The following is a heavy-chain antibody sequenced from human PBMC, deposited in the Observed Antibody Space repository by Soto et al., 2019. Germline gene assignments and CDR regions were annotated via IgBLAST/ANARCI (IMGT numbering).Heavy chain of an antibody. CDR1: GFTFSSYA. D-gene: IGHD4-4*01. CDR3: ARGIDYYSNYPFDY. CDR2: ISYDGSNK. V-gene: IGHV3-30-3*01. J-gene: IGHJ4*02. Sequence: PGGSLRLSCAASGFTFSSYAMHWVRQAPGKGLEWVAVISYDGSNKYYADSVKGRFTISRDNSKNTLYLQMNSLRAEDTAVYYCARGIDYYSNYPFDYWGQGTLVTVSS.